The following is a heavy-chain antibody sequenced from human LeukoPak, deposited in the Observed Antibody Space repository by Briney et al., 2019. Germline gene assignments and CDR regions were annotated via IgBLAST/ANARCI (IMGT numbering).Heavy chain of an antibody. Sequence: GGSLRLSCAATGLTVSSNYMSWVRQAPGKGLEWVSVFYNGINTYYADSVKGRFTTSRDNFKNTLYLQMNSLRVEDTAVYFCARVGSGNTYGYGDYWGQGTLVTVSS. D-gene: IGHD5-18*01. J-gene: IGHJ4*02. CDR1: GLTVSSNY. CDR2: FYNGINT. CDR3: ARVGSGNTYGYGDY. V-gene: IGHV3-66*01.